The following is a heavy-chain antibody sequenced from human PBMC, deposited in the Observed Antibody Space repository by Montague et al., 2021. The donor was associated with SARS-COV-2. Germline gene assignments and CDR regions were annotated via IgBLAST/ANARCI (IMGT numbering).Heavy chain of an antibody. Sequence: SLRLSCAASGFTFSACVMNWVRQAPGKGLEWVSGISHSGDSAHFADSVKGRFSISRDDSKNTLYLQMNSLRADDTAVYYCTKDIWGYAGMDGWGQGTTVTVSS. CDR2: ISHSGDSA. D-gene: IGHD3-16*01. CDR1: GFTFSACV. CDR3: TKDIWGYAGMDG. V-gene: IGHV3-23*01. J-gene: IGHJ6*02.